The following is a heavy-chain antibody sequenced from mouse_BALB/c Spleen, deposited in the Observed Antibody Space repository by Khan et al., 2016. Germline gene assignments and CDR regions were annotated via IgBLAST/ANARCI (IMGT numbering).Heavy chain of an antibody. CDR1: GYAFSSYW. J-gene: IGHJ2*01. V-gene: IGHV1-80*01. CDR3: ARDYYGSNFDY. Sequence: QVQLKESGAELVRPGSSVKISCKASGYAFSSYWMNWVKQRPGQGLEWIGQIYPGDGDTNYNGKFKGKATLTADKSSSTAYMQLSSLTSEDSAVFVGARDYYGSNFDYWGQGTTLTVSS. CDR2: IYPGDGDT. D-gene: IGHD1-1*01.